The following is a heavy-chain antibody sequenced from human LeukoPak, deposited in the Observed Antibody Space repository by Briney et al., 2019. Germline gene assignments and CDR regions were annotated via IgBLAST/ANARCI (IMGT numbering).Heavy chain of an antibody. V-gene: IGHV1-2*02. J-gene: IGHJ4*02. CDR3: ASFDTMVRGVIWT. D-gene: IGHD3-10*01. CDR1: GYTFTGYY. CDR2: INPNSGGT. Sequence: ASVTVSCKASGYTFTGYYMHWVRQAPGQGLEWMGWINPNSGGTNYAQKLQGRVTMTRDTSISTAYMELSRLRSDDTAVYYCASFDTMVRGVIWTWGQGTLVTVSS.